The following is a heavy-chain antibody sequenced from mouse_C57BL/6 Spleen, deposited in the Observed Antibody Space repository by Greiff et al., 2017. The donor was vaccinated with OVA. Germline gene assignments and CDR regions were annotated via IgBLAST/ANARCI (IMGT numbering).Heavy chain of an antibody. Sequence: VKLVESGPGLVAPSQSLSITCTVTGFSFTSYAISWVRQPPGKGLEWLGVIWTGGGTTYNSAHKSRLSISKENSKSQVFFKMNSLQTDDTARYYCARRLGRDAMDYWGQGTSVTVSS. V-gene: IGHV2-9-1*01. CDR3: ARRLGRDAMDY. J-gene: IGHJ4*01. D-gene: IGHD4-1*01. CDR1: GFSFTSYA. CDR2: IWTGGGT.